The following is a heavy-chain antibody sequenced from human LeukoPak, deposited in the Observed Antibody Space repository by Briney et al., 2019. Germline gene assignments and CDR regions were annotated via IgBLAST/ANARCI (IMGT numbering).Heavy chain of an antibody. D-gene: IGHD1-26*01. CDR3: AKGRGWEASYYYYYMDV. CDR1: GFTFSSYG. J-gene: IGHJ6*03. V-gene: IGHV3-30*02. Sequence: GGSLRLSCAASGFTFSSYGMHWVRQAPGKGLEWVAFIRYDGSNKYYTDSVKGRFTISRDNSKNTLYLQMNSLRAEDTAVYYCAKGRGWEASYYYYYMDVWGKGTTDTISS. CDR2: IRYDGSNK.